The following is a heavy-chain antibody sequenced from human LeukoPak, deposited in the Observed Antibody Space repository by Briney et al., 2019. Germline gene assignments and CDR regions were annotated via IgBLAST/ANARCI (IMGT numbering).Heavy chain of an antibody. CDR3: AKALDFWTGPPLFYCYYMDV. V-gene: IGHV3-23*01. J-gene: IGHJ6*03. D-gene: IGHD3-3*01. CDR2: ISGSGGST. Sequence: GRSLRLSCAPSGFTFDDYAMHWVRQAPGKGLEWVSAISGSGGSTYYADSVKGRFTISRDNSKNTLYLQMNSLRAEDTAVYYCAKALDFWTGPPLFYCYYMDVWGKGTTVTVSS. CDR1: GFTFDDYA.